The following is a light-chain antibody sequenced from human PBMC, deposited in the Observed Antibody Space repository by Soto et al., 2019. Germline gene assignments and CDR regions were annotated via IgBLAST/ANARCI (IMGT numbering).Light chain of an antibody. CDR2: GAS. Sequence: EIVLTQSPGTLSLSPGERATLSCRASQSVSSSYLAWYQQKPGQAPRLLIYGASSRATGIPDRFSGSGSGTDFTLTISRLEPEDFAVYYCQQYGSSMYTFGQGTK. CDR3: QQYGSSMYT. J-gene: IGKJ2*01. CDR1: QSVSSSY. V-gene: IGKV3-20*01.